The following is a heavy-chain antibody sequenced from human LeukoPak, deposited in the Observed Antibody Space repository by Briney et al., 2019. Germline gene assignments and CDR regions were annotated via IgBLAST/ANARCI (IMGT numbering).Heavy chain of an antibody. CDR2: INWNGGST. D-gene: IGHD2-2*01. CDR3: ARLACSSTSCYQGYWYFDL. Sequence: GGSLRLSCATSGFSFSSYAMSWVRQAPGKGLEWVSGINWNGGSTDYADSVKGRFTISRDNAKNSLYLQMNSLRAEDTALYYCARLACSSTSCYQGYWYFDLWGRGTLVTVSS. V-gene: IGHV3-20*04. CDR1: GFSFSSYA. J-gene: IGHJ2*01.